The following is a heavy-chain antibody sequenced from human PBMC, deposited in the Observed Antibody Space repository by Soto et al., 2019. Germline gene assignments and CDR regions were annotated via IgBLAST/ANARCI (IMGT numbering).Heavy chain of an antibody. Sequence: GGSLRLSCAACGFTFTNYWMHWVRQVPGKGLVWVSRIDGVGTGTSYSDSVRGRFTISRDHAENTLYLQMNSLRAEDTAVYCCSTVFVYGGQGTPVTVSS. CDR2: IDGVGTGT. D-gene: IGHD3-3*01. CDR3: STVFVY. CDR1: GFTFTNYW. J-gene: IGHJ4*02. V-gene: IGHV3-74*01.